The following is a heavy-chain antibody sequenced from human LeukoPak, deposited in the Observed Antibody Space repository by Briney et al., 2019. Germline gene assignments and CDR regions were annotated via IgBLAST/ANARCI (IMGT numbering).Heavy chain of an antibody. CDR2: IRSDGSNK. D-gene: IGHD3-10*01. Sequence: GGSLRLSCAASGFTFGSYGMHWVRQAPGKGLEWVTFIRSDGSNKYYADSVKGRFTISRDNSKNTLYLQMNSLRAEDTAVYYCAKGPRTVRFGDRHKGMFDYWGQGTLVTVSS. J-gene: IGHJ4*02. CDR3: AKGPRTVRFGDRHKGMFDY. CDR1: GFTFGSYG. V-gene: IGHV3-30*02.